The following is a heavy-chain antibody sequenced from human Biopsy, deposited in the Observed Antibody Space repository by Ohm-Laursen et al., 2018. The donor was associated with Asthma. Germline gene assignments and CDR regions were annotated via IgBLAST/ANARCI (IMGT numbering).Heavy chain of an antibody. D-gene: IGHD2-21*01. V-gene: IGHV3-23*01. Sequence: GSLRLSCTASGFTFSSYAMSWVRQAPGKGLEWVSAISGSGGSTYYADSVKGRFTISRDNSKNTLDLQMNSLRGDDTAVYYCVRWRSGYPDHYSDFWGLGTLVTVSS. CDR1: GFTFSSYA. CDR2: ISGSGGST. J-gene: IGHJ4*02. CDR3: VRWRSGYPDHYSDF.